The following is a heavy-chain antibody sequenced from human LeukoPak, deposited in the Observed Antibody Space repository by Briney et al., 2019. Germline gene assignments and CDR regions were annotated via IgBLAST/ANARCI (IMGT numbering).Heavy chain of an antibody. V-gene: IGHV3-66*01. J-gene: IGHJ6*02. CDR1: GFTVSSNY. CDR3: AKDFYPRYYYYGMDV. Sequence: GGSLRLSSAASGFTVSSNYMSWVRQAPGKGLEWVSVIYSGGSTYYADSVKGRFTISRDNSKNTLYLQMNSLRAEDTAVYYCAKDFYPRYYYYGMDVWGQGTTVTVSS. D-gene: IGHD2/OR15-2a*01. CDR2: IYSGGST.